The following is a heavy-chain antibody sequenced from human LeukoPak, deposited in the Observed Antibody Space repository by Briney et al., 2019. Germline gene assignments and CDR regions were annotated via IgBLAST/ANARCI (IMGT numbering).Heavy chain of an antibody. D-gene: IGHD2-21*02. Sequence: ASVKVSCKAFGYTFTAYYMHWVRQAPGQGLEWMGWINLYSGGTNYAQKFQGRVTMTRDTSISAAYMELDRLGSDDTAVYYCARVAGGDWYYFDLWGQGSLVTASS. J-gene: IGHJ4*02. V-gene: IGHV1-2*02. CDR3: ARVAGGDWYYFDL. CDR2: INLYSGGT. CDR1: GYTFTAYY.